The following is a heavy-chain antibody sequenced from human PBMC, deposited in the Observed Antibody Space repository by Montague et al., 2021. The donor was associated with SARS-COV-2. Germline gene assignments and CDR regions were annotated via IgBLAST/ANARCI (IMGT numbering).Heavy chain of an antibody. CDR3: ARVLGGYYGMDV. V-gene: IGHV4-34*01. CDR2: INHRGST. D-gene: IGHD2/OR15-2a*01. Sequence: SETLSLTCAVYDGSFSDYSWTWIRQPPGKGLEWIGEINHRGSTNYNPSLKSRVTISVDTSENQFSLKMTSVTAADTAVYYCARVLGGYYGMDVWGQGTTVTVSS. J-gene: IGHJ6*02. CDR1: DGSFSDYS.